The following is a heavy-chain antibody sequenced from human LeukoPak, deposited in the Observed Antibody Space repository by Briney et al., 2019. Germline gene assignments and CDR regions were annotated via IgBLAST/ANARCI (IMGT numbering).Heavy chain of an antibody. CDR1: GGSITTYY. Sequence: SETLSLTCTVSGGSITTYYWSWIRQPPGKGLEWIGYMYYSGSTNYNPSLKSRVTISADTSKNQFSLKLCSVTAADTAAYYCARSNSNFYYYGMDVWGQGTTVTVSS. CDR3: ARSNSNFYYYGMDV. V-gene: IGHV4-59*01. J-gene: IGHJ6*02. CDR2: MYYSGST. D-gene: IGHD4-11*01.